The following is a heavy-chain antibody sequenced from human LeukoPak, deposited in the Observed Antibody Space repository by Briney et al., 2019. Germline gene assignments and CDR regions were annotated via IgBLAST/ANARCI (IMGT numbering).Heavy chain of an antibody. Sequence: GESLKISCKGSGYNFTNYWIGWVRQMPGKGLEWVGIIYPGDSDTRYSPAFQGQVTISADKSISTAYLQWNSLKASDTALYYCARHYGSGNPWVDPWGQGTLVTVSS. CDR2: IYPGDSDT. CDR1: GYNFTNYW. V-gene: IGHV5-51*01. J-gene: IGHJ5*02. CDR3: ARHYGSGNPWVDP. D-gene: IGHD3-10*01.